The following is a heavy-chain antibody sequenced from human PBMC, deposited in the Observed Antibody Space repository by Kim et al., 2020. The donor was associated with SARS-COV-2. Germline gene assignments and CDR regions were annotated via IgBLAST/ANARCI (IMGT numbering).Heavy chain of an antibody. Sequence: SVKVSCKASGDSFSTSAISWVRQAPGQGLEWMGRIVPVFHIANYGQRFQDRVTITADTSTTTVYMELTRLRSEDTAIYFFSRGGACSGASCSFRGRCWF. CDR2: IVPVFHIA. D-gene: IGHD2-15*01. CDR3: SRGGACSGASCSFRGRCWF. J-gene: IGHJ5*01. CDR1: GDSFSTSA. V-gene: IGHV1-69*04.